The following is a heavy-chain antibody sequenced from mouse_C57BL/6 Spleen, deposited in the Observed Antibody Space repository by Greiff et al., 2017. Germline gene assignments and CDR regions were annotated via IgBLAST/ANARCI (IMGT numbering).Heavy chain of an antibody. V-gene: IGHV3-6*01. CDR3: ARSNWDGEGDY. CDR1: GYSITSGYY. J-gene: IGHJ2*01. D-gene: IGHD4-1*01. CDR2: ISYDGSN. Sequence: DVQLQESGPGLVKPSQSLSLTCSVTGYSITSGYYWNWIRQFPGNKLEWMGYISYDGSNNYNQSLKNQISITSDTSKNQFFLKLNSVTTEDTATYYCARSNWDGEGDYWGQGTTLTVSS.